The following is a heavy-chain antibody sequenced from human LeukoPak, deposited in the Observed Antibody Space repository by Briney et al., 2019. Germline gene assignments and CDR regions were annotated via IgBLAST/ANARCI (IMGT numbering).Heavy chain of an antibody. CDR3: ARDQFSGSQLHY. J-gene: IGHJ4*02. CDR2: INPSGGST. V-gene: IGHV1-46*01. Sequence: ASVKVSCKASGYTFTSYYMHWVRQAPGQGLEWMGIINPSGGSTSYAQKVQGRFTMTRDTSTSTAYMELSSLRSEDTAVYYCARDQFSGSQLHYRGQGTLVTVSS. D-gene: IGHD1-26*01. CDR1: GYTFTSYY.